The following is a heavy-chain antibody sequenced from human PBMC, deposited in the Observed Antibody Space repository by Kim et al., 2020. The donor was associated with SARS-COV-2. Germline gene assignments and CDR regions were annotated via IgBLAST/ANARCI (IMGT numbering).Heavy chain of an antibody. CDR2: IYHSGST. J-gene: IGHJ5*02. CDR1: GGSISSSNW. CDR3: ASLGIAETKFDP. D-gene: IGHD6-13*01. V-gene: IGHV4-4*02. Sequence: SETLSLTCAVSGGSISSSNWWSWVRQPPGKGLEWIGEIYHSGSTNYNPSLKSRVTISVDKSKNQFSLKLSSVTAADTAVYYCASLGIAETKFDPWGQGTLVTVSS.